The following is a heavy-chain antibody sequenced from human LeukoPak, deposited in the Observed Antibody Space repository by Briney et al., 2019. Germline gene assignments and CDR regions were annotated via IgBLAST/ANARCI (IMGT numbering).Heavy chain of an antibody. CDR1: EYTLTGYY. V-gene: IGHV1-18*04. D-gene: IGHD4-17*01. J-gene: IGHJ4*02. Sequence: ASVKVSCKASEYTLTGYYIHWVRQAPGQGLEWMGWISPYNGNTKYDQKVQGRVTMTTDTSTSTAYLELSRLRSDDTAVYYCAREGTTVTTFDYWGQGTLVTVSS. CDR3: AREGTTVTTFDY. CDR2: ISPYNGNT.